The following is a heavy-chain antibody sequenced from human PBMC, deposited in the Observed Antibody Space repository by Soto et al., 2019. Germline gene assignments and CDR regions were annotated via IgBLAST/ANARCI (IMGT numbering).Heavy chain of an antibody. CDR2: IYSSGNT. CDR3: ARDRATSWFDP. V-gene: IGHV4-31*03. CDR1: GGSINSGGYY. J-gene: IGHJ5*02. D-gene: IGHD5-12*01. Sequence: SETLSLTCTVSGGSINSGGYYWTWIRQYPGKGLEWIGYIYSSGNTDYNQSLKSRVNMSVDTSKNQFSLKLSSVTAADTAVYYCARDRATSWFDPWGQGTLVTSPQ.